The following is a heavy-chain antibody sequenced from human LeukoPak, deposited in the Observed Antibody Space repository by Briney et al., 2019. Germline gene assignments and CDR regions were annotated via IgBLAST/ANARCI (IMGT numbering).Heavy chain of an antibody. D-gene: IGHD3-22*01. CDR1: GGSITSGEHY. CDR3: ARDRYDSSGYFLGNDY. CDR2: VAYTGST. J-gene: IGHJ4*02. V-gene: IGHV4-30-4*01. Sequence: PSATLSLTCTVSGGSITSGEHYCSWIRQPPGKGLEWIGYVAYTGSTNYNPSLSSRVTMSVDTSKNQFSLKLSSVTAADTAVYYCARDRYDSSGYFLGNDYWGQGILVTVSS.